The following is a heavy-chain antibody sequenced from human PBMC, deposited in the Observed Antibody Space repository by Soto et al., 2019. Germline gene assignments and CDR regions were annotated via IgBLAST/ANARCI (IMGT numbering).Heavy chain of an antibody. D-gene: IGHD3-16*01. V-gene: IGHV4-59*01. CDR1: GGSISGYY. J-gene: IGHJ6*02. CDR3: ARAAWFGMATIGGYYYYDGMDV. Sequence: SETLSLTCTVSGGSISGYYWSWIRQPPGKGLEWIGYIYYSGSTNYNPSLKSRVTISVDTSKNQFSLKLSSVTAADTAVYYCARAAWFGMATIGGYYYYDGMDVWGQGTTVTVS. CDR2: IYYSGST.